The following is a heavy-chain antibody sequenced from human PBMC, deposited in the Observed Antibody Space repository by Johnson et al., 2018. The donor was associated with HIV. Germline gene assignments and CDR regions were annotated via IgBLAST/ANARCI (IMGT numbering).Heavy chain of an antibody. J-gene: IGHJ3*02. Sequence: QMLLVESGGGVVQPGRSLRLSCAASGFTFSSYGMHWVRQAPGKGLEWMAVISYDGTNKYYADSAKGRFTISRDTSKNTLHLEMNSLRAEDTAMYYCGRGTIIMFRGVIGFDIWGQGTMVTVSS. CDR3: GRGTIIMFRGVIGFDI. D-gene: IGHD3-10*01. CDR2: ISYDGTNK. V-gene: IGHV3-30*14. CDR1: GFTFSSYG.